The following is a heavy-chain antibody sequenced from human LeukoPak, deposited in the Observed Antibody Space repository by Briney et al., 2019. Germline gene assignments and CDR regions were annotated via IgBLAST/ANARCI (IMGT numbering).Heavy chain of an antibody. CDR3: ARHGRSGRRNCSGGSCYSRGADY. V-gene: IGHV4-39*01. Sequence: PSETLSLTCTVSGGSISSSSYYWGWIRQPPGKGLEWIGSIYYSGSTYYNPSLKSRVTISVDTSKNQFSLKLSSVTAADTAVYYCARHGRSGRRNCSGGSCYSRGADYWGQGTLVTVSS. CDR2: IYYSGST. CDR1: GGSISSSSYY. D-gene: IGHD2-15*01. J-gene: IGHJ4*02.